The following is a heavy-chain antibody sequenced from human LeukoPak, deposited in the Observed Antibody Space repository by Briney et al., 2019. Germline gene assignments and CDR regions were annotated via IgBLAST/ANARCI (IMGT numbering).Heavy chain of an antibody. Sequence: ASVTVSYKASVYTFTGYYMHWVRQAPGQGLEWMGWINPNSGGTNYAQKFQGRVTMTSDTFISTAYMELSRLRSDDTAVYYCARELRDSSGYYLSYWGQGTLVTVSS. J-gene: IGHJ4*02. D-gene: IGHD3-22*01. V-gene: IGHV1-2*02. CDR2: INPNSGGT. CDR3: ARELRDSSGYYLSY. CDR1: VYTFTGYY.